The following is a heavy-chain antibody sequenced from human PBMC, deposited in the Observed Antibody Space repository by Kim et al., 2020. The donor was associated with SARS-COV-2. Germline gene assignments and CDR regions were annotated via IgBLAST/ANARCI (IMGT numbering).Heavy chain of an antibody. Sequence: TLKSRLTISVDTSKNQFSLKWNSVTATDTAIYYCARRVYYGSGTYKNYFDPWGQGTLVTVSS. CDR3: ARRVYYGSGTYKNYFDP. V-gene: IGHV4-39*01. J-gene: IGHJ5*02. D-gene: IGHD3-10*01.